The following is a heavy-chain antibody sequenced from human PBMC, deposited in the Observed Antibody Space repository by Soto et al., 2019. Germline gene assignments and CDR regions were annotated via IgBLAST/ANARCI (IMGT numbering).Heavy chain of an antibody. V-gene: IGHV1-8*01. CDR3: ARATGGAVPYYYYYMDV. CDR2: MNPNSGNT. CDR1: GYTFTSYD. Sequence: ASVKVCCKASGYTFTSYDINWVRQDTGQGLEWMGWMNPNSGNTGYAQKFQGRVTMTRNTSISTAYMELSSLRSEDTAVYYCARATGGAVPYYYYYMDVWGKGTTVTVSS. D-gene: IGHD6-19*01. J-gene: IGHJ6*03.